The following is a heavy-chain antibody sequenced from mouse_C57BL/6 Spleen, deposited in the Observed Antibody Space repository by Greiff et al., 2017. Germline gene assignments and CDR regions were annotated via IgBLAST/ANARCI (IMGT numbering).Heavy chain of an antibody. Sequence: QVQLQQPGAELVRPGSSVKLSCKASGYTFTSYWMDWVKQRPGQGLEWIGNIYPSDSETHYNQKFKDKATLTVDKSSSTAYMQLSSLTSEDSAVYYCARVGMVTTYYFDDWGQGTTLTVSS. D-gene: IGHD2-2*01. CDR3: ARVGMVTTYYFDD. CDR1: GYTFTSYW. CDR2: IYPSDSET. J-gene: IGHJ2*01. V-gene: IGHV1-61*01.